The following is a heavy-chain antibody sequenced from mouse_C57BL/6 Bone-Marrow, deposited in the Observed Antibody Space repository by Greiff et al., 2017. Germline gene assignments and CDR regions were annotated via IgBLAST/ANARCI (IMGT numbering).Heavy chain of an antibody. CDR2: ISYDGSN. J-gene: IGHJ3*01. D-gene: IGHD2-3*01. CDR1: GYSITSGYY. V-gene: IGHV3-6*01. Sequence: ESGPGLVKPSQSLSLTCSVTGYSITSGYYWNWIRQFPGNKLEWMGYISYDGSNNYNPSLKNRISITRDTSKNQFFLKLNSVTTEDTATYYCARGGYDGYYGLFAYWGQGTLVTVSA. CDR3: ARGGYDGYYGLFAY.